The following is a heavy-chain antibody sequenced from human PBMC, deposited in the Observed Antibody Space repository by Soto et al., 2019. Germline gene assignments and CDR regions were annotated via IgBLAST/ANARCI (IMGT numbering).Heavy chain of an antibody. CDR3: VRTSLVVAAATREDY. Sequence: EVQLVESGGGLVQPGGSLRLSCAASGFTFSSYWMPWVRQAPGKGLVWVSRINSDGSSTSYADSVKGRFTSSRDNAKNKLNLQMNRLRAEDTAVYYCVRTSLVVAAATREDYWGQGTLVTVSS. D-gene: IGHD2-15*01. CDR1: GFTFSSYW. J-gene: IGHJ4*02. V-gene: IGHV3-74*01. CDR2: INSDGSST.